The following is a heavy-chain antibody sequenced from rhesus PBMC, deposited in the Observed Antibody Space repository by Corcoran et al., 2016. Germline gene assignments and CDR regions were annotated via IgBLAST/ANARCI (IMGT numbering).Heavy chain of an antibody. J-gene: IGHJ4*01. D-gene: IGHD5-24*01. Sequence: QVQLQESGPGVVKPSETLSLTCAVSGGSISDSYRWSWIRQPPGKGLEWIGYFYGSSTSTNYNPALKSRVTISKDTAKNQCSVKLSSVTAADTAVYYCARESSGYSLYYFDYWGQGVLVTVSS. CDR3: ARESSGYSLYYFDY. V-gene: IGHV4S10*01. CDR1: GGSISDSYR. CDR2: FYGSSTST.